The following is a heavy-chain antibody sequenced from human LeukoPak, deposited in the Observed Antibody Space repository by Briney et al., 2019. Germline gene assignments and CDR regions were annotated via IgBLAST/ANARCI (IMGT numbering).Heavy chain of an antibody. V-gene: IGHV1-8*01. D-gene: IGHD2-2*01. CDR2: MIPNSGNT. CDR3: ARGVDIVVVPAAIGGGNWFDP. CDR1: GYTFTSYD. J-gene: IGHJ5*02. Sequence: ASVKVSCKASGYTFTSYDINWVRQATGQGLEWMGWMIPNSGNTGYAQKFQGRVTMTRNTSISTAYMELSSLRSEDTAVYYCARGVDIVVVPAAIGGGNWFDPWGQGTLVTVSS.